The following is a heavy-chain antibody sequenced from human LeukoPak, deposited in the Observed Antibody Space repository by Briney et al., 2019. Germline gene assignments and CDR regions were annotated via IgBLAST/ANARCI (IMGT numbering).Heavy chain of an antibody. D-gene: IGHD2-8*02. CDR1: GLTFSSYW. CDR2: INSDGSTT. J-gene: IGHJ4*02. V-gene: IGHV3-74*01. CDR3: VRDNYWSVDY. Sequence: GGSLRLSCAASGLTFSSYWMHWVRQGPGKGLVWVSRINSDGSTTVYADSVKGRFTISRDNARNTLYLQMNSLRAEDTAVYYCVRDNYWSVDYWGRGTPVTVSS.